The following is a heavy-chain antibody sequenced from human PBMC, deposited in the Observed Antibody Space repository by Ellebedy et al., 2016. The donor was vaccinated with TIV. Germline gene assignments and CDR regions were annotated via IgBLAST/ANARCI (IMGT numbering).Heavy chain of an antibody. D-gene: IGHD3-10*01. J-gene: IGHJ4*02. CDR2: ISGRSNTI. V-gene: IGHV3-48*02. Sequence: GESLKISXAASGFTFSSYSMNWVRQAPGKGLEWVSYISGRSNTIDYADSVKGRFTISRDNAKNSLYLQMNSLRDEDTAVYYCARPGGYNGSGDLFYWGQGTLVTVSS. CDR1: GFTFSSYS. CDR3: ARPGGYNGSGDLFY.